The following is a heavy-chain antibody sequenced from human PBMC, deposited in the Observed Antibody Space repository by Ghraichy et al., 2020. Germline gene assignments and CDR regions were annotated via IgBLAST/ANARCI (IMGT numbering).Heavy chain of an antibody. Sequence: SETLSLTCTVSGGSISSSSYYWGWIRQPPGKGLEWIGSIYYSGSTYYNPSLKSRVTISVDTSKNQFSLKLSSVTAADTAVYYCARHGVGATSTGRAFDIWGQGTMVTVSS. V-gene: IGHV4-39*01. CDR2: IYYSGST. CDR3: ARHGVGATSTGRAFDI. J-gene: IGHJ3*02. D-gene: IGHD1-26*01. CDR1: GGSISSSSYY.